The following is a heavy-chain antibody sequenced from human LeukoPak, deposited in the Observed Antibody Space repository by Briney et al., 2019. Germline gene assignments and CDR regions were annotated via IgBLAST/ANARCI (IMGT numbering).Heavy chain of an antibody. CDR2: IKEDGSEK. J-gene: IGHJ4*02. D-gene: IGHD3-3*01. CDR3: ARVLLPWSGYLTAFDY. CDR1: RFSFSNHW. Sequence: GGSLRLSCAASRFSFSNHWMTWVRQAPGKGLEWVANIKEDGSEKYYVDSLKGRFTISRDNAKNSLFLQMNSLRADDTAVYYCARVLLPWSGYLTAFDYWGQGTLATVSS. V-gene: IGHV3-7*03.